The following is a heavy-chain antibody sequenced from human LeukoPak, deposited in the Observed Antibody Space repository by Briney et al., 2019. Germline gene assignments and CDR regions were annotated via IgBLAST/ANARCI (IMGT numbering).Heavy chain of an antibody. Sequence: PGWSLRLSCAASGFSFDDYAMHWVRQVPGKGLEWVSGITWNGGSSGYADSVKSRFTISRDNAKSSLYLQMNSLRADDMALYYCAKASEYNYGLDYWGQGTLVTVSS. J-gene: IGHJ4*02. D-gene: IGHD5-18*01. V-gene: IGHV3-9*03. CDR2: ITWNGGSS. CDR1: GFSFDDYA. CDR3: AKASEYNYGLDY.